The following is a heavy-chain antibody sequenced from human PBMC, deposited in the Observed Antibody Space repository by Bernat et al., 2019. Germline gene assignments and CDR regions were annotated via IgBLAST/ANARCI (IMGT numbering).Heavy chain of an antibody. CDR3: SRPPGWEAGIQN. Sequence: EVQLVESGGGLVKPGGSLRLSCAASGFTFSSYSMNWVRQAPGKGLECVSSISSSSSYIYYADSVTCRFTISRDNAKNSLYLQMNSLKAEGEDVYYCSRPPGWEAGIQNWGEGTLVTVSS. CDR2: ISSSSSYI. V-gene: IGHV3-21*01. J-gene: IGHJ1*01. D-gene: IGHD1-26*01. CDR1: GFTFSSYS.